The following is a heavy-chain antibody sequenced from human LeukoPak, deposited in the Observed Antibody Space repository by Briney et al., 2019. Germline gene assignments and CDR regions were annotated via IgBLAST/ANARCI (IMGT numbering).Heavy chain of an antibody. CDR2: ISASGGNI. Sequence: GGSLRLSCAASGFTFSSYAVSWVRQAPGKGLEWVSGISASGGNIYYADSVKGRFTISRDNSKNTLYLQMNSLRAEDTAVYYCAKESSLYDSSGYYQSFDYWGQGTLVTVSS. D-gene: IGHD3-22*01. CDR3: AKESSLYDSSGYYQSFDY. CDR1: GFTFSSYA. J-gene: IGHJ4*02. V-gene: IGHV3-23*01.